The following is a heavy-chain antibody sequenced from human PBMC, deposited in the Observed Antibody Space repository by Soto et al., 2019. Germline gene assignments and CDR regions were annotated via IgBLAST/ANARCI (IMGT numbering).Heavy chain of an antibody. CDR3: ASPRLSSDGTTPIDY. CDR1: GFTFTSYA. V-gene: IGHV3-30-3*01. Sequence: QVQLVESGGGVVQPGRSLRLSCAASGFTFTSYAMHWVRQAPGKGLEWVAVISFNGSNKYYAHSVKGRFTISRDNSKNTLYLQMNGLRAEDTAMYYCASPRLSSDGTTPIDYWGQGTLVTVSS. D-gene: IGHD1-1*01. CDR2: ISFNGSNK. J-gene: IGHJ4*02.